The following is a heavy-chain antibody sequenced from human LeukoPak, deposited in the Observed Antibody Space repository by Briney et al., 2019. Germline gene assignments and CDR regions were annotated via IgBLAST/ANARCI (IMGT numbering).Heavy chain of an antibody. Sequence: PGRSLRLSCLGSGFIFGEHAISCVRQPPGKALEWVGFIRSEAYGETTEYAASVSGRFIISRDNTRGIAYLQMNNLKIEDTAVYYCARGPILLWIHNGMDVWGPGSTVTVSS. CDR2: IRSEAYGETT. CDR3: ARGPILLWIHNGMDV. CDR1: GFIFGEHA. D-gene: IGHD3-10*01. V-gene: IGHV3-49*04. J-gene: IGHJ6*02.